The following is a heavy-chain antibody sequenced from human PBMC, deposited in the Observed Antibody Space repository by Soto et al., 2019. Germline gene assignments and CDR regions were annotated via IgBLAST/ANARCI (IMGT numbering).Heavy chain of an antibody. CDR2: IYYSGST. CDR3: AGRSDYYDSSGYTFDY. CDR1: GGSISSGGYY. D-gene: IGHD3-22*01. J-gene: IGHJ4*02. V-gene: IGHV4-31*03. Sequence: QVQLQESGPGLVKPSQTLSLTCTVSGGSISSGGYYWSWIRQHPGKGLEWIGSIYYSGSTYYNPSLQSRGTVSVDTSKNQFSLKLSSVTAADTAVDYCAGRSDYYDSSGYTFDYWCQGTLVTVSS.